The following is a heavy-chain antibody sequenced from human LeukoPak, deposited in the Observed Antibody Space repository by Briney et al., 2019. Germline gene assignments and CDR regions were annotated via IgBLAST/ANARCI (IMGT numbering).Heavy chain of an antibody. CDR1: GGSVSSGTYY. CDR2: VYYRGGT. J-gene: IGHJ1*01. V-gene: IGHV4-39*02. D-gene: IGHD2-21*02. CDR3: AIRLVVTASREYFQH. Sequence: PSETLSLTCTVSGGSVSSGTYYWGWIRQPPGKGLEWIGSVYYRGGTYYNPSLKSRVTISVDTSKNHFSLKLSSVTAADTAVYYCAIRLVVTASREYFQHWGQGTLVTVSS.